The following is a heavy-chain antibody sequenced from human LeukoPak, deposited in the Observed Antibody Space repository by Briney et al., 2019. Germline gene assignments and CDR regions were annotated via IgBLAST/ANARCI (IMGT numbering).Heavy chain of an antibody. D-gene: IGHD3-10*01. CDR1: GGSINSYF. V-gene: IGHV4-59*01. Sequence: SETLSLTCTVSGGSINSYFWSWIRQPPGKGLEWIGYIYYSGSTNYNPSLKSRVTISVDTSKNQFSLKLGSVTAADTAVYYCARVGYYYGSGSVDPWGQGTLVTVSP. J-gene: IGHJ5*02. CDR2: IYYSGST. CDR3: ARVGYYYGSGSVDP.